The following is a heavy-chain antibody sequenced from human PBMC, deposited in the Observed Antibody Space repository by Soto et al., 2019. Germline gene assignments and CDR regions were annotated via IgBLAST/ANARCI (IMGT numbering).Heavy chain of an antibody. CDR3: ARCTPSVVLVPAATPWRYGMDV. V-gene: IGHV1-8*01. CDR1: GYTFTSYD. D-gene: IGHD2-2*01. CDR2: MNPNSGNT. Sequence: QVQLVQSGAEVKKPGASVKVSCKASGYTFTSYDINWVRQATGQGLEWMGWMNPNSGNTGYAQKFQGRVTMTRNTSISTAYMELSSLRSEDTAVYYCARCTPSVVLVPAATPWRYGMDVWGQGTTVTVSS. J-gene: IGHJ6*02.